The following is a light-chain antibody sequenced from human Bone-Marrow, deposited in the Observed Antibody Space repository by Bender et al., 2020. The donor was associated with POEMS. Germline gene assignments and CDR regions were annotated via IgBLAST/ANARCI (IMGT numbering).Light chain of an antibody. Sequence: SYVLTQPPSVSVAPGKTARITCGGTNIGSKSVHWYQQRPGQAPVLVVYDDSHRPSGIPERFSGSDSGNTATLTISRVDAGDEADYYCQVWDSRSDWVFGGGTKVTVL. CDR1: NIGSKS. CDR2: DDS. CDR3: QVWDSRSDWV. J-gene: IGLJ3*02. V-gene: IGLV3-21*03.